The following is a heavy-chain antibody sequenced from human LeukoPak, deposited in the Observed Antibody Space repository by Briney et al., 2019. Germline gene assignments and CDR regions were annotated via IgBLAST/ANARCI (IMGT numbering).Heavy chain of an antibody. J-gene: IGHJ3*02. Sequence: ASVTVSCKASGYTFTIYGISWVRQAPGQGLEWMGWISAYNGNTNYAQKLQGRVTMTTDTSTSTAYMELRSLRSDDTAVYYCARRGRGSGRHAFDIWGQGTMVTVSS. V-gene: IGHV1-18*01. CDR3: ARRGRGSGRHAFDI. CDR2: ISAYNGNT. CDR1: GYTFTIYG. D-gene: IGHD3-10*01.